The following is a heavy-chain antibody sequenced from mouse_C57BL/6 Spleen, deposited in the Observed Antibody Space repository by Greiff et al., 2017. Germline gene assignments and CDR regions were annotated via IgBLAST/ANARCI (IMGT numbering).Heavy chain of an antibody. CDR3: AREVSLYGSWYFDV. V-gene: IGHV1-72*01. Sequence: QVQLQQPGAELVKPGASVKLSCKASGYTITSYWMHWVKQRPGRGLEWSGRIDPNSGGTKYNEKFKSKATLTVDKPSSTAYMQLSSLTSEDAAVYYCAREVSLYGSWYFDVWGTGTTVTVSS. CDR2: IDPNSGGT. J-gene: IGHJ1*03. CDR1: GYTITSYW. D-gene: IGHD1-1*01.